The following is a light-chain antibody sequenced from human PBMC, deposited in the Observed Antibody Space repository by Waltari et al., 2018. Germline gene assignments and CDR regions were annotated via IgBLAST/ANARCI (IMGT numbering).Light chain of an antibody. CDR3: QQGNSFPPT. CDR2: GAS. CDR1: QVISTW. Sequence: IQMTQSPSSVSAPVGDRVTITCRASQVISTWLAWYQQKPGQAPKVLIYGASTLLTGVPSRFSGSGSGTEFTLTISGLQPEDFATYFCQQGNSFPPTFGQGTRVEV. V-gene: IGKV1-12*01. J-gene: IGKJ1*01.